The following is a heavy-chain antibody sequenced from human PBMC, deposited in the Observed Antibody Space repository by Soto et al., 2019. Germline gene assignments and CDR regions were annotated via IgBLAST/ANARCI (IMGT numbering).Heavy chain of an antibody. Sequence: PSETLSLTCAVSGGSISSGGYSWSWIRQPPGKGLEWIGYIYHSGSTYYNPSLKSRVTISVDRSKNQFSLKLSSVTAADTAVYYCARTTSYGGNSGYYWGQGTLVTVSS. CDR1: GGSISSGGYS. J-gene: IGHJ4*02. V-gene: IGHV4-30-2*02. D-gene: IGHD4-17*01. CDR2: IYHSGST. CDR3: ARTTSYGGNSGYY.